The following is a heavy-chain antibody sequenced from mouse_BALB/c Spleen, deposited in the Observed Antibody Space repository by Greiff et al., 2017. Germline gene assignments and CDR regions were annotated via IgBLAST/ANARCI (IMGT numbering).Heavy chain of an antibody. V-gene: IGHV2-6-7*01. CDR3: ARDEGFYYGSRGYAMDY. Sequence: VQLVESGPGLVAPSQSLSITCTVSGFSLTGYGVNWVRQPPGKGLEWLGMIWGDGSTDYNSALKSRLSISKDNSKSQVFLKMNSLQTDDTARYYCARDEGFYYGSRGYAMDYWGQGTSVTVSS. D-gene: IGHD1-1*01. CDR1: GFSLTGYG. J-gene: IGHJ4*01. CDR2: IWGDGST.